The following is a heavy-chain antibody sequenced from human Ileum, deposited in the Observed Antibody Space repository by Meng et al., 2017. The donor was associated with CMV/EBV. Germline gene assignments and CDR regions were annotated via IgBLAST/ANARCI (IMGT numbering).Heavy chain of an antibody. V-gene: IGHV3-74*01. CDR3: AKGGSGSYPTYGMDV. CDR1: GFTVSSSW. Sequence: GESLKISCAVSGFTVSSSWMHWVRQAPGKGPVWVARINGDGRTTSYADSVKGRFTISRDNSKNTLYLQMNSLRAEDTAVYYCAKGGSGSYPTYGMDVWGQGTTVTVSS. CDR2: INGDGRTT. D-gene: IGHD1-26*01. J-gene: IGHJ6*02.